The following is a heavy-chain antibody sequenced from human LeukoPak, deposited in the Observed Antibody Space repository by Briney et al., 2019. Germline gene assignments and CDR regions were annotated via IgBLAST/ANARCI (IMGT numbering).Heavy chain of an antibody. Sequence: PGGSLRLSCAASGFTFSYYWMSWVRQAPGKGLEWVANIKQDGTEKYYVDSVKGRFTISRDNAKNTLYLQMNSLRAEDTVVYYCARDYYDYVWGIFDYWGQGTLVTVSS. CDR2: IKQDGTEK. CDR1: GFTFSYYW. V-gene: IGHV3-7*01. D-gene: IGHD3-16*01. J-gene: IGHJ4*02. CDR3: ARDYYDYVWGIFDY.